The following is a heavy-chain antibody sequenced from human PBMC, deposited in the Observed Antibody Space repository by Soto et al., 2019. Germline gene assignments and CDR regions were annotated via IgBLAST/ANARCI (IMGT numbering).Heavy chain of an antibody. CDR3: ATQGVGYGYGYSYYYGMDV. CDR1: GYSFTSYW. J-gene: IGHJ6*02. CDR2: IDPSDSYT. V-gene: IGHV5-10-1*01. Sequence: GESLKISCKGSGYSFTSYWISWVRQMPGKGLERMGRIDPSDSYTNYSPSFQGHVTISADKSISTAYLQWSSLKASDTAMYYCATQGVGYGYGYSYYYGMDVWGQGTTVTVSS. D-gene: IGHD5-18*01.